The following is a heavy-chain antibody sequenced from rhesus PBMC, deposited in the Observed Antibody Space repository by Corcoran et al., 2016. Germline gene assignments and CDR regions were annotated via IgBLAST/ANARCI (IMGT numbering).Heavy chain of an antibody. Sequence: QVQLQESGPGLVKPSETLSLTCAVSGYSISSGYYWGWIRQPPGKGLEIIGYISGSSGSPYHNPPLKSRVTISKDPSKNQFSLKLSSVTAADTAVYYCARLAAAGSIFDYWGQGVLVTVSS. D-gene: IGHD6-31*01. V-gene: IGHV4-99*01. CDR1: GYSISSGYY. CDR2: ISGSSGSP. CDR3: ARLAAAGSIFDY. J-gene: IGHJ4*01.